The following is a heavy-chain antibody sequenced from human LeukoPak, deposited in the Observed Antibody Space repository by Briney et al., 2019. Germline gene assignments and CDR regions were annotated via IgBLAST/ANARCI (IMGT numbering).Heavy chain of an antibody. CDR1: GGSISSSSYY. CDR2: MYYSRST. D-gene: IGHD3-10*01. J-gene: IGHJ4*02. V-gene: IGHV4-39*01. Sequence: PSETLSLTCSVSGGSISSSSYYWGWIRQPPGKGLEWIGSMYYSRSTYYNPSLKSRVTISVDTSKKQFSLKLSSVTAADTAVYYCARHHPSHYYGSGSYYEWGQGTLVTVSS. CDR3: ARHHPSHYYGSGSYYE.